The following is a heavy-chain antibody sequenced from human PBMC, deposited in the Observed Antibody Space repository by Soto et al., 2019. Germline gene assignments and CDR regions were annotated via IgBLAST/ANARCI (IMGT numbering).Heavy chain of an antibody. CDR3: ARELRFLEWLSLNWFDP. CDR2: ISGGSTTK. J-gene: IGHJ5*02. D-gene: IGHD3-3*01. CDR1: GFTFSSYA. Sequence: PGGSLRLSCSASGFTFSSYAMHWVRQAPGKGLEWVSYISGGSTTKYYADSVKGRLTISRDNAKNSLYLQMNSLRDEDTAVYYCARELRFLEWLSLNWFDPCAQGTLVTVSS. V-gene: IGHV3-48*02.